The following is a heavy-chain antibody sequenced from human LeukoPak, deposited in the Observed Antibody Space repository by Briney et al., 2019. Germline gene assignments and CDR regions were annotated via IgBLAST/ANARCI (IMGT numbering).Heavy chain of an antibody. CDR3: AELGITMIGGV. Sequence: GGSLRLSCAASGFTFSAYSMNWVRQAPGKGLEWVSSISSSSSYIYYADSVKGRFTISRDNAKNSLYLQMNSLRAEDTAVYYCAELGITMIGGVWGKGTTVTISS. J-gene: IGHJ6*04. CDR2: ISSSSSYI. CDR1: GFTFSAYS. D-gene: IGHD3-10*02. V-gene: IGHV3-21*01.